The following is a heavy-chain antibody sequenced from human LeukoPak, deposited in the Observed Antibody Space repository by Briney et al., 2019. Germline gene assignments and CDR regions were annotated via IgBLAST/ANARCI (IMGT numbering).Heavy chain of an antibody. J-gene: IGHJ4*02. CDR3: ARSSSSQQLVPRYFDY. CDR2: IIPIFGTA. D-gene: IGHD6-13*01. CDR1: GGTFSSYA. Sequence: SVKVSCKASGGTFSSYAISWVRQAPGQGLEWMGRIIPIFGTANYAQKFQGRATITTDESTSTAYMELSSLRSEDTAVYYCARSSSSQQLVPRYFDYWGQGTLVTVSS. V-gene: IGHV1-69*05.